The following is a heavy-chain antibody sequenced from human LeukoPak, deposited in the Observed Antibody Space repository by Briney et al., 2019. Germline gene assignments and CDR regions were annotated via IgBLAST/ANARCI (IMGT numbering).Heavy chain of an antibody. D-gene: IGHD3-10*01. V-gene: IGHV1-69*04. CDR3: ARVQLRFGESKECYFDY. CDR1: GGTFSSYA. CDR2: IIPILGIA. J-gene: IGHJ4*02. Sequence: SVKVSCKASGGTFSSYAISWVRQAPGQGLEWMGRIIPILGIANYAQKFQGRVTITADKSTSTAYMELSSLRSEDTAVYYCARVQLRFGESKECYFDYWGQGTLVTVSS.